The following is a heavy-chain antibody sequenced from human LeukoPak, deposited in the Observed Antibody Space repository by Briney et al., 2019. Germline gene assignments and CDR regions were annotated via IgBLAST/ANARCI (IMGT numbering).Heavy chain of an antibody. CDR2: IYPGDSDT. Sequence: KTGESLKFSCKGSGYSFASYWIGWVRQMPGKGLEWMGIIYPGDSDTRYSPSFQGQVTISADKSISTAYLQWSSLKASDTAMYYCARQKYCSRTSCSYSYYYGMDVWGQGTTVTVSS. CDR3: ARQKYCSRTSCSYSYYYGMDV. D-gene: IGHD2-2*01. CDR1: GYSFASYW. J-gene: IGHJ6*02. V-gene: IGHV5-51*01.